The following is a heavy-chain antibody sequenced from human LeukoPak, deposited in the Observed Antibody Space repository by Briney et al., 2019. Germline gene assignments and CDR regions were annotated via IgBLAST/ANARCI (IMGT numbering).Heavy chain of an antibody. CDR2: IYTSGST. J-gene: IGHJ4*02. CDR3: ARCPAYSSSWYVGRYYFDY. CDR1: GGSISGYY. Sequence: SETLSLTCTVSGGSISGYYWSWIRQPPGKGLEWIGYIYTSGSTNYNPSLKSRVTISVDTSKNQFSLRLSSVTAADTAVYYCARCPAYSSSWYVGRYYFDYWGQGTLVTVSS. V-gene: IGHV4-4*09. D-gene: IGHD6-13*01.